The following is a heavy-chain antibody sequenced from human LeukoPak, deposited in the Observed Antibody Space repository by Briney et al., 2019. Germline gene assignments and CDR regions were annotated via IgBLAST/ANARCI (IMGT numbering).Heavy chain of an antibody. D-gene: IGHD2-8*01. CDR2: LSAIGYST. V-gene: IGHV3-23*01. CDR1: LFTFSNYG. J-gene: IGHJ4*02. Sequence: GGSLRLSRVDSLFTFSNYGANWVRPAPRRGREWVSRLSAIGYSTYYADSVKGPFTLSRDNSKNTVHLQMNNLRPKDTALYYCAKDLALYDTTFWHGNYDFWGQGTLVTVSS. CDR3: AKDLALYDTTFWHGNYDF.